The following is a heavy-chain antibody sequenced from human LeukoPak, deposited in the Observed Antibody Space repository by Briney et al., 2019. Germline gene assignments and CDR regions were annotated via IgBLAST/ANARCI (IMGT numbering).Heavy chain of an antibody. J-gene: IGHJ5*02. CDR3: ARVGRDCRDTRCTWSDWLDH. V-gene: IGHV1-18*01. Sequence: ASVTVSCKASGYTFTRFGISWVRQAPGQGLEWMGWISGYNDNPHYAHSFQGSVMMPTVTSSSTAYMELRSLGSDDTAVYYCARVGRDCRDTRCTWSDWLDHWGQGTLVTVSS. CDR1: GYTFTRFG. CDR2: ISGYNDNP. D-gene: IGHD2-2*01.